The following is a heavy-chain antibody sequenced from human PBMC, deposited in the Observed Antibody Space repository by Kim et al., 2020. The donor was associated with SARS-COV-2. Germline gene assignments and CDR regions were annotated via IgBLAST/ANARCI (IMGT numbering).Heavy chain of an antibody. V-gene: IGHV4-59*01. Sequence: SETLSRTCTVSSDSFSAYYWSWIRHLPGKGLEWIGYIFYGGDTNYNPSLRSRVTISWDTSTNQFSLDLTSVTDADTAVYYCARSEGRASWHQFDYWGQG. CDR2: IFYGGDT. J-gene: IGHJ4*02. CDR3: ARSEGRASWHQFDY. CDR1: SDSFSAYY.